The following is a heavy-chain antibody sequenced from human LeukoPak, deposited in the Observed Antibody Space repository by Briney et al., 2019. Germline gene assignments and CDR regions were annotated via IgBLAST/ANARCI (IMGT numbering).Heavy chain of an antibody. CDR2: IKQDGSEK. J-gene: IGHJ6*01. V-gene: IGHV3-7*04. CDR3: ARMTSSYYYYGLDV. Sequence: GGSLRLSCTASGFSFSSYWVSWVRQAPGKGLEWVANIKQDGSEKYYVDSVKGRFTISRDNAKNSLYLQMNSLRVEDTGVYYCARMTSSYYYYGLDVWGQGTTVTVSS. CDR1: GFSFSSYW. D-gene: IGHD6-13*01.